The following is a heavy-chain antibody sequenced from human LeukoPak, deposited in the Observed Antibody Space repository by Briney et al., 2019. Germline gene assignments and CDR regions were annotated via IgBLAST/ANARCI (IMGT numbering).Heavy chain of an antibody. CDR1: GGSISSGSYY. CDR3: ARRGAYYYDSSGYFEGSNSPVGRPIDY. D-gene: IGHD3-22*01. Sequence: SETLSLTCTVSGGSISSGSYYWSWIRQPAGKGLEWIGRIYTSGSTNYNPSLKSRVTISLDTSKNQFSLKLGSVTAADTAVYYCARRGAYYYDSSGYFEGSNSPVGRPIDYWGQGTLVTVSS. CDR2: IYTSGST. J-gene: IGHJ4*02. V-gene: IGHV4-61*02.